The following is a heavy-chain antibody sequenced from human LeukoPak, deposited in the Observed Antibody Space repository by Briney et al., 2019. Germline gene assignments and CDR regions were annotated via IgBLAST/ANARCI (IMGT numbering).Heavy chain of an antibody. D-gene: IGHD1-26*01. CDR2: ISGSGSNT. CDR1: GFTFSSYA. Sequence: GGSLRLSCAASGFTFSSYAISWVRQAPGKGLEWVSAISGSGSNTYYPGSVKGRFTISRDNSRNTLYLQMNSLRAEDTAVYYCARELKIEALATVGFDIWGQGTLVTVSS. CDR3: ARELKIEALATVGFDI. J-gene: IGHJ3*02. V-gene: IGHV3-23*01.